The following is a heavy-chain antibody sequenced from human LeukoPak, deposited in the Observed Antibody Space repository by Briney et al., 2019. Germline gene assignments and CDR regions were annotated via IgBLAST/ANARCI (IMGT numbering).Heavy chain of an antibody. CDR3: ARVLSSTSISFDY. D-gene: IGHD2-2*01. V-gene: IGHV3-7*01. J-gene: IGHJ4*02. CDR1: GFTFSSYW. CDR2: IKQDGSEK. Sequence: GGSLRLSCAASGFTFSSYWMSWVRQAPGKGLEWVANIKQDGSEKYYVDSVKGRFTISRDNAKNSLYLQMNSLRAEDTAVYCCARVLSSTSISFDYWGQGTLVTVSS.